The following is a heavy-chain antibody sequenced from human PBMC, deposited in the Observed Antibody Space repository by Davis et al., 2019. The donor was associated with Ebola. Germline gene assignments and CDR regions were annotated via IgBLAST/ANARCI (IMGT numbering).Heavy chain of an antibody. J-gene: IGHJ6*02. D-gene: IGHD2-15*01. V-gene: IGHV3-48*01. Sequence: PGGSLRLSCAASGFTFSSYSMNWVRQAPEKGLEWVSYISSSSSTIYYADSVKGRFTISRDNAKNSLYLQMNSLRAEDTAVYYCARSLGYCSGGSCYGSGMDVWGQGTTVTVSS. CDR2: ISSSSSTI. CDR3: ARSLGYCSGGSCYGSGMDV. CDR1: GFTFSSYS.